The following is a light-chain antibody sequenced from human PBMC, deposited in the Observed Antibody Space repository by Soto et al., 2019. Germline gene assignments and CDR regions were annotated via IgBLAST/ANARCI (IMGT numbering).Light chain of an antibody. J-gene: IGKJ3*01. CDR2: WAS. CDR1: QSVLYSSDNKNY. V-gene: IGKV4-1*01. CDR3: QQYYSTPFT. Sequence: DIVMTQSPDSLAVSPGERATINCKSSQSVLYSSDNKNYLAWYQQKPGQPPKLLIYWASTRESGVPDRFSGSGSGTDFTLTISSLQAADVAVYYCQQYYSTPFTFGPGTKVDIK.